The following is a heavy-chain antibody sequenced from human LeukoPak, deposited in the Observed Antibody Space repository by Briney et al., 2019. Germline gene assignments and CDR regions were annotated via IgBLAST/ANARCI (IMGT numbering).Heavy chain of an antibody. CDR3: STDSTIVY. V-gene: IGHV3-15*01. Sequence: PGGSLRLSCAASGFTFSNTWMSWVRQTPGKVLEWVGRIKSKTDGGTTDYAAPVKGRFSISRDDSKNTLYLQMNSLKTEDTAVYYCSTDSTIVYWGQGTLVTVSS. J-gene: IGHJ4*02. D-gene: IGHD3-9*01. CDR2: IKSKTDGGTT. CDR1: GFTFSNTW.